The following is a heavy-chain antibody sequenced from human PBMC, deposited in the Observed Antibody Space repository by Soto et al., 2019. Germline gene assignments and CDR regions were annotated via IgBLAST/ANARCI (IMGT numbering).Heavy chain of an antibody. J-gene: IGHJ5*02. V-gene: IGHV4-59*01. CDR1: GGSISSYY. CDR3: ARTSRKNNWFDP. CDR2: IYYNGST. Sequence: QVQLQESGPGLVKPSETLSLTCTVSGGSISSYYWSWIRQPPGKGLEWIGYIYYNGSTNYNPSLKSRVTISVDTSKNQFSLKLSSVTAADTAVYYCARTSRKNNWFDPWGQGTLVTVSS.